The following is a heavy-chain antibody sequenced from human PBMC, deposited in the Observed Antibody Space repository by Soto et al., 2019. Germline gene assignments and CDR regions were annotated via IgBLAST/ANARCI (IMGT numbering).Heavy chain of an antibody. Sequence: LRLSCADSGFRFRSYSMSWVRQTPGKGLEWVAAITATGDRTYYADSVTGRFTISRDNSKKTHYLQMTSLRAEDTAMYYCATMNGYFEYWGQGTPVTVSS. CDR1: GFRFRSYS. CDR3: ATMNGYFEY. J-gene: IGHJ4*02. D-gene: IGHD3-22*01. CDR2: ITATGDRT. V-gene: IGHV3-23*01.